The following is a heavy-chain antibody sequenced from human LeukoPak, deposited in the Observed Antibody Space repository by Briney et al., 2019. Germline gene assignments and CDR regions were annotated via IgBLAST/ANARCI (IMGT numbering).Heavy chain of an antibody. Sequence: SQTLSLTCVISGDSVASNSTACNWIRQSPSRGLEWLGRTYYRSKWYNDYAVSVKSRITINPDTSKNQFSPQLNSVTPEDTAEYYCARGGQGDGYSADEAFDFWGQGTMVTVS. CDR3: ARGGQGDGYSADEAFDF. J-gene: IGHJ3*01. V-gene: IGHV6-1*01. D-gene: IGHD5-24*01. CDR2: TYYRSKWYN. CDR1: GDSVASNSTA.